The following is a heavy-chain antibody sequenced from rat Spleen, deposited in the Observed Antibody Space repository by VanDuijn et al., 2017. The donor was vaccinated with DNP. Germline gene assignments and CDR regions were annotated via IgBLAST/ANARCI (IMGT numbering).Heavy chain of an antibody. Sequence: EVQLVESGGDLVQPGRSLKLSCVASGFTINNYWMTWIRQVPGKGLEWVASIISGGGRTYYPDSVKGRFTISRDNAKSTLYLQMNSLRYEDMATYYCIRWNSGHFDYWGQGVMVTVSS. CDR1: GFTINNYW. CDR2: IISGGGRT. J-gene: IGHJ2*01. V-gene: IGHV5-31*01. CDR3: IRWNSGHFDY. D-gene: IGHD4-3*01.